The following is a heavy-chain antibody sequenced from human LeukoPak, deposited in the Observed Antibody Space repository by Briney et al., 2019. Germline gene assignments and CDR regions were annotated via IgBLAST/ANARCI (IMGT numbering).Heavy chain of an antibody. V-gene: IGHV4-31*03. CDR2: IYYSGST. J-gene: IGHJ4*02. Sequence: SETLSLTCTVSGGSISSGGYYWGWIRQHPGTGLEWIGYIYYSGSTYYNPSLKSRVTISVGTSKNQFSLKLSSVTAADTAVYYCAKHKENYGDSCLDDYWGQGTLVTVSS. CDR1: GGSISSGGYY. D-gene: IGHD4-17*01. CDR3: AKHKENYGDSCLDDY.